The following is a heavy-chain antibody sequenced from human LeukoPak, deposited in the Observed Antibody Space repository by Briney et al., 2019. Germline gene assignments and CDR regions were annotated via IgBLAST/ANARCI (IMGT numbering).Heavy chain of an antibody. V-gene: IGHV3-7*01. CDR1: GFTFSTYW. J-gene: IGHJ5*02. CDR2: IKQDGSEK. D-gene: IGHD3-9*01. Sequence: GGSLRLSCAAYGFTFSTYWMSWVRQAPGKGLEWVANIKQDGSEKYYVDSVKGRFTISRDNAKNSLYLQMNSLRAEDTAVYYCARGYFWFDPWGQGTLVTVSS. CDR3: ARGYFWFDP.